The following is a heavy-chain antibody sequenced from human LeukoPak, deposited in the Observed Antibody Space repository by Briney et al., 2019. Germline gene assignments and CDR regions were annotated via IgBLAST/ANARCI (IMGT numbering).Heavy chain of an antibody. CDR1: GESFSGYY. Sequence: SETLSLTCAVYGESFSGYYWSWIRQPPGKGLEWIGEINHSGSTNYNPSLKSRVTISVDTSKNQFSLKLSSVTAADTAVYYCARWVASRSRGYCSGGSCYSRYYYGMDVWGQGTTVTVSS. CDR2: INHSGST. J-gene: IGHJ6*02. D-gene: IGHD2-15*01. CDR3: ARWVASRSRGYCSGGSCYSRYYYGMDV. V-gene: IGHV4-34*01.